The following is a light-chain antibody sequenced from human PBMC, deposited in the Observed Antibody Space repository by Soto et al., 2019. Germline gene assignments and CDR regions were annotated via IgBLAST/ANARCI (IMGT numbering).Light chain of an antibody. CDR1: QSVSSSY. CDR3: QQYGSSSMYT. V-gene: IGKV3-20*01. J-gene: IGKJ2*01. Sequence: EIVLTQSPGTLPLSPGERATLSCRASQSVSSSYLAWYQQKPGQAPRLLIYGASSRATGIPDRFSGSGSGTDFSLTISRLEPEDFAGYYCQQYGSSSMYTFGQGTKLEIK. CDR2: GAS.